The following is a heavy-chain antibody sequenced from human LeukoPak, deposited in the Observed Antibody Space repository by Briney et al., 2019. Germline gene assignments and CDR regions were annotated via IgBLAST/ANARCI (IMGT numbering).Heavy chain of an antibody. D-gene: IGHD6-13*01. V-gene: IGHV3-11*04. CDR2: ISDSGSTI. J-gene: IGHJ4*02. Sequence: GGSLRLSCTASGFTFSDYYMNWIRQAPGEGLEWISYISDSGSTIYYADSVKGRFTISRDNAKNSLYLQMDSLRAEDTAVYYCARDNIAAPGTGFFDYWGQGTLVTVSS. CDR1: GFTFSDYY. CDR3: ARDNIAAPGTGFFDY.